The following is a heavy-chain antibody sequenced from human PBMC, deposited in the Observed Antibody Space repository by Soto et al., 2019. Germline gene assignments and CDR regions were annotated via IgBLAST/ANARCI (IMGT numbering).Heavy chain of an antibody. Sequence: LSLTCTVSGGSISSYYWSWIRQPPGKGLEWIGYIYYSGSTNYNPSLKSRVTISVDTSKNQFSLKLSSVTAADTAVYYCAGGGNTAMGQQYYFDYWGQGTLVTVSS. D-gene: IGHD5-18*01. CDR3: AGGGNTAMGQQYYFDY. CDR1: GGSISSYY. J-gene: IGHJ4*02. CDR2: IYYSGST. V-gene: IGHV4-59*01.